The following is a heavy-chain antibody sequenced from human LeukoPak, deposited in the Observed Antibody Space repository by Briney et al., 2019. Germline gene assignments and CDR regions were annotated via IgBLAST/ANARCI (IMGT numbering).Heavy chain of an antibody. CDR3: AKDASIRTSGVIDN. V-gene: IGHV3-9*01. CDR1: GFTFDDYA. Sequence: SGGSLRLSCAASGFTFDDYAMHWVRQAPGKGLEWVSGISWGTDDIGYADSVKGRFTISRDNAKNSLYLQMNSLRADDTALYYCAKDASIRTSGVIDNWGQGTLVTVSS. D-gene: IGHD1-26*01. CDR2: ISWGTDDI. J-gene: IGHJ4*02.